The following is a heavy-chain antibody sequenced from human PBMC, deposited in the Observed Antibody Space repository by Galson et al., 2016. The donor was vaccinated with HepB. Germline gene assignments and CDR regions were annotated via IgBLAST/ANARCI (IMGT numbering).Heavy chain of an antibody. Sequence: SLRLSCAASGFTFISYILHWVRQAPGKGLEWVAVMSADGSHRYYADSVKGRFTISRDNSKNTMYLQMNSLTTDDTAVYYCAGDHVPGVPDYLDYWGQGTLVTVSS. J-gene: IGHJ4*02. D-gene: IGHD2-2*01. CDR1: GFTFISYI. CDR2: MSADGSHR. CDR3: AGDHVPGVPDYLDY. V-gene: IGHV3-30*04.